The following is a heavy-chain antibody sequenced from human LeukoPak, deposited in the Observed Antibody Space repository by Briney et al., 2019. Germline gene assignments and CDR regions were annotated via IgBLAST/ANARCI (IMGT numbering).Heavy chain of an antibody. CDR3: AKDSSSWYGSDAFDI. V-gene: IGHV3-23*01. D-gene: IGHD6-13*01. Sequence: GGSLRLSCAASGFTLSNYWMSWVRQAPGKGLEWVSAISGSGGSTYYADSVKGRFTISRDNSKNTLYLQMNSLRAEDTAVYYCAKDSSSWYGSDAFDIWGQGTMVTVSS. CDR1: GFTLSNYW. J-gene: IGHJ3*02. CDR2: ISGSGGST.